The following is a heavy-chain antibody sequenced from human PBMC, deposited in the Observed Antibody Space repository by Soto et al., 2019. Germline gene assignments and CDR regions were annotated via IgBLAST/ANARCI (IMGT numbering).Heavy chain of an antibody. D-gene: IGHD3-10*01. J-gene: IGHJ4*02. CDR2: ISGSGGRT. V-gene: IGHV3-23*01. CDR1: GFTFSSYA. CDR3: ARDRGYYFDH. Sequence: EVQLLESGGGLVQPGGSLRLSCGASGFTFSSYAMSWVRQAPGKGLEWVSAISGSGGRTYYADSVKGRFTISRDNAKNSLYLQMHSLRDEDTAMYYCARDRGYYFDHWGQGALVTVSS.